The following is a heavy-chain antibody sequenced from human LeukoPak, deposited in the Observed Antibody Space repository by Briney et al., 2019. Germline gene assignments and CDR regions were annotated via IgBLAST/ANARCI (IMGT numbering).Heavy chain of an antibody. CDR1: GGSISSYY. D-gene: IGHD6-13*01. J-gene: IGHJ4*02. CDR2: IYYSGST. CDR3: AIAAANGIDY. Sequence: SKTLSLTCTVSGGSISSYYWSWIRQPPGKGLEWIGYIYYSGSTNYNPSLKSRVTISVDTSKNQFSLKLSSVTAADTAVYYCAIAAANGIDYWGQGTLVTVSS. V-gene: IGHV4-59*01.